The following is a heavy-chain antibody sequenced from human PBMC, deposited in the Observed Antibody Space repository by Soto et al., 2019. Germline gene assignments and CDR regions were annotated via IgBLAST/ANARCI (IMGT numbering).Heavy chain of an antibody. J-gene: IGHJ2*01. CDR2: IYDSGST. CDR3: ARVGEDRVVTGNWYFDL. D-gene: IGHD2-21*02. CDR1: GGSLSNYY. Sequence: QVQLQESGPGLVKPSETLSLTCAVSGGSLSNYYWSWIRQPPGKGLEWIGYIYDSGSTNYNPSLKSRVTISIDTSKNQFSLKLTSETAADTAVYYCARVGEDRVVTGNWYFDLWGRGSLVTVSS. V-gene: IGHV4-59*01.